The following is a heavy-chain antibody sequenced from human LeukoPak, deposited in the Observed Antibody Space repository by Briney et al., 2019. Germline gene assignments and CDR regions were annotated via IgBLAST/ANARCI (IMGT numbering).Heavy chain of an antibody. CDR2: INSDGSST. V-gene: IGHV3-74*01. CDR1: GFTFSSYW. D-gene: IGHD4-17*01. Sequence: GGSLRLSCAASGFTFSSYWMHWVRQAPGKGLVWVSRINSDGSSTSYADSVKGRFTISRDNAKNTLYLQMNSLRAEDTAVYYCARPRLKTTVTTGSYYYMGVWGKGTTVTVSS. J-gene: IGHJ6*03. CDR3: ARPRLKTTVTTGSYYYMGV.